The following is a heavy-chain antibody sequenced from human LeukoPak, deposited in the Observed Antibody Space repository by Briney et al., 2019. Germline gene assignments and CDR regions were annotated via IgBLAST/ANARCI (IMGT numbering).Heavy chain of an antibody. J-gene: IGHJ5*02. Sequence: ASVKVSCKASGYTFTSYGISWVRQAPGQGLEWMGWISAYNGNTNYAQELQGRVTMTTDTSTSTAYMELRSLRSDDTAVYYCARGTDYDFWSGYSSGNWFDPWGQGTLVTVSS. CDR2: ISAYNGNT. CDR3: ARGTDYDFWSGYSSGNWFDP. D-gene: IGHD3-3*01. CDR1: GYTFTSYG. V-gene: IGHV1-18*01.